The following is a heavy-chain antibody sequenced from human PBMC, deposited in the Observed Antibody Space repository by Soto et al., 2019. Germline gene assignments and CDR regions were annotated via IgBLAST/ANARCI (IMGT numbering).Heavy chain of an antibody. V-gene: IGHV3-30-3*01. CDR1: GFTFSSYA. CDR2: ISYDGSNK. CDR3: ARQRKVGPYYGMDV. J-gene: IGHJ6*02. Sequence: QVQLVESGGGVVQPGRSLRLSCAASGFTFSSYAMHWVRQAPGKGLEWVAVISYDGSNKYYADSVKGRFTISRDNSKNTLYLQMNSLRAEDTAVYYCARQRKVGPYYGMDVWGQGTTVTVSS.